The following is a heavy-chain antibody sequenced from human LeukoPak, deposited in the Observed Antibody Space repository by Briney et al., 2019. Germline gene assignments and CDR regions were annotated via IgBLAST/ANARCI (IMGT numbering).Heavy chain of an antibody. J-gene: IGHJ5*02. CDR1: GDSISSTSYY. D-gene: IGHD3-22*01. Sequence: SETLSLTCTVSGDSISSTSYYWGWIRQPPGKGLEWIGSIYYSGSTYYNPSLKSRVTISVDTSKNQFSLKLSSVTAADTAVYYCAGESRVTMMTFDPWGQRTLVTVAS. V-gene: IGHV4-39*07. CDR3: AGESRVTMMTFDP. CDR2: IYYSGST.